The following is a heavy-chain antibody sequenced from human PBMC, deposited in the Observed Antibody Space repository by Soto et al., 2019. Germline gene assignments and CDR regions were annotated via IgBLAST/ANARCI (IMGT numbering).Heavy chain of an antibody. D-gene: IGHD6-13*01. CDR2: IRSKANSYAT. CDR1: GFTFSGSA. J-gene: IGHJ6*02. Sequence: VSLRLSCAASGFTFSGSAMHWVRQASGKGLEWVGRIRSKANSYATAYAASVKGRFTISRDDSKNTAYLQMNSLKTEDTAVYYCTSTSIAAAGDDYYYGMDVWGQGTTVTVS. V-gene: IGHV3-73*01. CDR3: TSTSIAAAGDDYYYGMDV.